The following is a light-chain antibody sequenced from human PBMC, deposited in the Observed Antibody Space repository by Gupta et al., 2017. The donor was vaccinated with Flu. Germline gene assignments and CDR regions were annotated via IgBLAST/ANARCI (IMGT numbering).Light chain of an antibody. V-gene: IGLV3-1*01. Sequence: SYELTQPPSVSVSPGPTASITCSGDKLGDKYACWYQQKPGQSPVLVIYQDSKRPSGIPERFSGSNSGNTATLTISGTQAMDEADYYCQAWDSGNVVFGGGTKLTVL. CDR3: QAWDSGNVV. CDR1: KLGDKY. CDR2: QDS. J-gene: IGLJ2*01.